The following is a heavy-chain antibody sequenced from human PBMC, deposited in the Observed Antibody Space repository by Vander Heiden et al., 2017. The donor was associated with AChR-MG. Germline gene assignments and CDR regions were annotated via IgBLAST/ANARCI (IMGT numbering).Heavy chain of an antibody. J-gene: IGHJ3*02. CDR3: ARHDYGDPTDAFDI. D-gene: IGHD4-17*01. V-gene: IGHV3-7*01. CDR1: GFTFSSYW. Sequence: EVQLVESGGGLVQPGGSLRLPCAASGFTFSSYWMSWVRQGPGKGLGWVGNKKQGGSGKYYVESVKGRFTICRDNAKNSLYLQMNSLRAEDTAVYYCARHDYGDPTDAFDIWGQGTMVAVSS. CDR2: KKQGGSGK.